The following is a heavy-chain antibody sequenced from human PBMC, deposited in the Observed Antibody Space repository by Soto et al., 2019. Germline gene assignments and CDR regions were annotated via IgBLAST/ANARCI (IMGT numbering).Heavy chain of an antibody. Sequence: GGSLRLSCAASGFTFSSYAMHWVRQAPGKGLEWVAVISYDGSNKYYADSVKGRFTISRDNSKNTLYLQMSSLRAEDTAVYYCARDYDYGDYAGYGMDVWGQGTTVTVSS. J-gene: IGHJ6*02. CDR2: ISYDGSNK. CDR3: ARDYDYGDYAGYGMDV. CDR1: GFTFSSYA. D-gene: IGHD4-17*01. V-gene: IGHV3-30-3*01.